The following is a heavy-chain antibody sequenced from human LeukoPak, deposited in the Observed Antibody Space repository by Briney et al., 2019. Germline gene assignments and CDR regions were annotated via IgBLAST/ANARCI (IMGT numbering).Heavy chain of an antibody. D-gene: IGHD3-3*02. CDR3: ASSDEPNHFWSGYYFY. CDR1: GGSISSSSYY. Sequence: SETLSLTCTVSGGSISSSSYYWGWIRQPPGKGLEWIGSIYYTGSTYYNPSLKSRVTISVDTSKNQFSLKLSSVTAADTAVYYCASSDEPNHFWSGYYFYWGQGTLVTVSS. V-gene: IGHV4-39*07. CDR2: IYYTGST. J-gene: IGHJ4*02.